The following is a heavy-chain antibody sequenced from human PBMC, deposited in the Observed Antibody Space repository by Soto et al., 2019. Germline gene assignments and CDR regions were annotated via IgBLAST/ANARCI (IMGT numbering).Heavy chain of an antibody. J-gene: IGHJ4*02. V-gene: IGHV3-30*01. CDR1: GFTFSRYA. CDR3: ARPPYAGYGTDGVCHRFDD. Sequence: QEQLVESGGGVVQPGGSLRLSCAASGFTFSRYAMHWVRQAPGTGLEWVAFSSYDGSDKYYADSVKGRFTLSRDDSENTLYLQMTSLRAEDTAVYYCARPPYAGYGTDGVCHRFDDWGPGAPVIVSS. CDR2: SSYDGSDK. D-gene: IGHD2-8*01.